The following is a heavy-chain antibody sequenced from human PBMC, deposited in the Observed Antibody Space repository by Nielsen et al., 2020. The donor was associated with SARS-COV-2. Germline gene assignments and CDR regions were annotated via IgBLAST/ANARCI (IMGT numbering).Heavy chain of an antibody. CDR2: IGTAGDT. CDR3: ARVGALEDFWSGYYQYYFDY. V-gene: IGHV3-13*04. CDR1: GFTFSSYD. D-gene: IGHD3-3*01. Sequence: GGSLRLSCAASGFTFSSYDMHWVRQATGKGLEWVSAIGTAGDTYYPGSVKGRFTISRENAKNSLYLQMNSLRAEDTAVYYCARVGALEDFWSGYYQYYFDYWGQGTLVTVSS. J-gene: IGHJ4*02.